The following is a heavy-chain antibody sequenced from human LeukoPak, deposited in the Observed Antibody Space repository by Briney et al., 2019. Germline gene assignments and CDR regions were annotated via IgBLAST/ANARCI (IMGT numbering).Heavy chain of an antibody. CDR3: ARGPVYDFWSGYYPADLDY. Sequence: SETLSLTCAVYGGSFSGYYWSWIRQPPGKGLEWIGEINHSGSTDYNPSLKSRVTISVDTSRNQFSLKLSSVTAADTAVYYCARGPVYDFWSGYYPADLDYWGQGTLVTVSS. D-gene: IGHD3-3*01. CDR2: INHSGST. J-gene: IGHJ4*02. CDR1: GGSFSGYY. V-gene: IGHV4-34*01.